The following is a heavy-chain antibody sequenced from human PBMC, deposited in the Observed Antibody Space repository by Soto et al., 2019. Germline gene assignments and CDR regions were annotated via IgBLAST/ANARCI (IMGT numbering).Heavy chain of an antibody. CDR1: GYTFTSYD. J-gene: IGHJ3*02. CDR3: ARGGDVVVPAAMQAFDI. D-gene: IGHD2-2*01. Sequence: ASVKVSCKASGYTFTSYDINWVRQATGQGLEWMGWMNPNSGNTGYVQKFQGRVTMTRNTSISTAYMELSSLRSEDTAVYYCARGGDVVVPAAMQAFDIWGQGTMVTVSS. CDR2: MNPNSGNT. V-gene: IGHV1-8*01.